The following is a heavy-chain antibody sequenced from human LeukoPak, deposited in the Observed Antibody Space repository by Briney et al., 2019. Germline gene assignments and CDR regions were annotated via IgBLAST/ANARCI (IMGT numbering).Heavy chain of an antibody. CDR3: SGYRHIDY. J-gene: IGHJ4*02. D-gene: IGHD3-22*01. Sequence: SGGSLRLSCAASGFTFSSYSMNWVRQAPGKGLEWVSSISSSSSYIYYADSVKGRFTIFRDNAKNSLYPQMNSLRAEDTAVYYSSGYRHIDYWGQGTLVTVSS. CDR1: GFTFSSYS. V-gene: IGHV3-21*01. CDR2: ISSSSSYI.